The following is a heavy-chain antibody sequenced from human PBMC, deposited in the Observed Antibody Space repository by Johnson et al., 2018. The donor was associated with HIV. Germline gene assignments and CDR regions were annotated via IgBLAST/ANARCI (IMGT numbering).Heavy chain of an antibody. V-gene: IGHV3-15*01. J-gene: IGHJ3*02. D-gene: IGHD1-26*01. CDR1: GFTFSNAW. CDR2: IKSKTDGGTT. CDR3: AKEPAVGYSGSFSGAFDI. Sequence: MLLVESGGGLVQPGGSLRLSCAASGFTFSNAWMSWDRQAPGKGLEWVGRIKSKTDGGTTDYAAPVKGSFTISSDDSKNTLYLQMNSLSAEDTAVYYGAKEPAVGYSGSFSGAFDIWGQGTLVTVSS.